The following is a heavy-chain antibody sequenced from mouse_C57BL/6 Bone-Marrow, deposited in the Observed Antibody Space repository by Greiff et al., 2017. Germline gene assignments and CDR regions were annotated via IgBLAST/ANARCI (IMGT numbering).Heavy chain of an antibody. CDR3: SRQVTTVLATKYFDV. CDR1: GFTFSSYT. D-gene: IGHD1-1*01. V-gene: IGHV5-9*01. J-gene: IGHJ1*03. CDR2: ISGGGGNT. Sequence: EVQRVESGGGLVKPGGSLKLSCAASGFTFSSYTMSWVRQTPEKRLQWVAAISGGGGNTSYPDSVKGRFTISRANDKNILYLQMSSLRSEDTALYYCSRQVTTVLATKYFDVGGTATTVTVSS.